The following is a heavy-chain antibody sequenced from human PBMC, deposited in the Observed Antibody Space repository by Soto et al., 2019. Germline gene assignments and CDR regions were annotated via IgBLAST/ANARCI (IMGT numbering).Heavy chain of an antibody. CDR1: GGTFSSYA. CDR3: ARAERGIAALDYYYGMDV. CDR2: IIPIFGTA. Sequence: QVQLVQSGAEVKKPGSSVKASCKASGGTFSSYAISWVRQAPGQGLEWMGGIIPIFGTANYAQKFQGRVTITADESTSTAYMELSSLRSEDTAVYYCARAERGIAALDYYYGMDVWGQGTTSPSP. V-gene: IGHV1-69*01. J-gene: IGHJ6*02. D-gene: IGHD6-6*01.